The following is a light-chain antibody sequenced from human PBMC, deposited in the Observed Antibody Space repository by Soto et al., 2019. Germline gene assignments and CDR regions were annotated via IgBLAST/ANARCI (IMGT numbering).Light chain of an antibody. V-gene: IGLV2-14*01. Sequence: QSALTQPASVSGSPGQSITISCTGTSSDVGGYNYVSWYQQHPGKAPKLMIYDVSNRPSGVSNRFAGSKSGNTASLTISGLQAEDEADYYCSSYPSSSISYVFGTGTKLTVL. CDR3: SSYPSSSISYV. CDR1: SSDVGGYNY. J-gene: IGLJ1*01. CDR2: DVS.